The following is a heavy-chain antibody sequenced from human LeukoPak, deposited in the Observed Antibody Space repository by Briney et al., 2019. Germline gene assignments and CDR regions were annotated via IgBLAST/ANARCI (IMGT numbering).Heavy chain of an antibody. J-gene: IGHJ3*02. Sequence: GGSLRLSCTASGFAFGTYTMNWVRQAPGKGPEWLSDITGTSSIIYYADSVKGRFTVSRDNAKNALYLQMNSLRAEDTAVYYCARDSPYSGSPHSDAFDIWGQGTMVTVYS. CDR1: GFAFGTYT. V-gene: IGHV3-48*04. CDR2: ITGTSSII. D-gene: IGHD1-26*01. CDR3: ARDSPYSGSPHSDAFDI.